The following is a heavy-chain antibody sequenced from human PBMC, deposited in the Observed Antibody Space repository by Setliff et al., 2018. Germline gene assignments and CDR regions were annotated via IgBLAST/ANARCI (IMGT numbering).Heavy chain of an antibody. CDR1: DGSFSDYY. V-gene: IGHV4-34*01. D-gene: IGHD3-10*01. CDR2: INHYGST. Sequence: PSETLSLTCAVYDGSFSDYYWSWIRQPPWKGLEWIGEINHYGSTKYKSSLKSRVTISVDTSKNQFSLKLNSVTAADTAVYYCARRWNFGPYGSGIHDGFDMWGQGTMVTVS. CDR3: ARRWNFGPYGSGIHDGFDM. J-gene: IGHJ3*02.